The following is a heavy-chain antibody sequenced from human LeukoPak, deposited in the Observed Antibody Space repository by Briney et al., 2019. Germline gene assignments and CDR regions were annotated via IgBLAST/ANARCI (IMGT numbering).Heavy chain of an antibody. J-gene: IGHJ3*02. D-gene: IGHD4-17*01. CDR3: ARGSDVYGDYVSASDI. CDR1: GFTFSSYS. CDR2: ISSSSSTI. Sequence: GGSLRLSCAASGFTFSSYSMNWVRQAPGKGLEWVSYISSSSSTIYYADSVKGRFTISRDNAKNSLYLQMNSLRAEDTAVYYCARGSDVYGDYVSASDIWGQGTMVTVSS. V-gene: IGHV3-48*01.